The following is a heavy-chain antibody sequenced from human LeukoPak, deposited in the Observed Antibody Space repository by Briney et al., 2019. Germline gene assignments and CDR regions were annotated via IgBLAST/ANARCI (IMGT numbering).Heavy chain of an antibody. CDR3: ARDKAHRYYYDSSGYYYDAFDI. CDR2: INWNGGST. J-gene: IGHJ3*02. Sequence: GGSLRLSCAASGFTFDDYGMSWVRQAPGKGLEWVSGINWNGGSTGYADSVKGRFTISRDNAKNFPYLQMNSLRAEDTALYYCARDKAHRYYYDSSGYYYDAFDIWGQGTMVTVSS. V-gene: IGHV3-20*04. D-gene: IGHD3-22*01. CDR1: GFTFDDYG.